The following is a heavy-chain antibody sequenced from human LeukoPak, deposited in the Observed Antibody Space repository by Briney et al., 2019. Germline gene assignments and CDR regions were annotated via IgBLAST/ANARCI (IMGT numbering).Heavy chain of an antibody. Sequence: KLGESLKISCKGSGYSFTSYWIAWVRQMPGKGLEWMGIIYPDDSDTRYSPSFKGQVTISADKSISTAYLQWSSLKASDSAIYYCARQWSPDYWGQGTLVTVSS. V-gene: IGHV5-51*01. J-gene: IGHJ4*02. CDR2: IYPDDSDT. D-gene: IGHD1-26*01. CDR1: GYSFTSYW. CDR3: ARQWSPDY.